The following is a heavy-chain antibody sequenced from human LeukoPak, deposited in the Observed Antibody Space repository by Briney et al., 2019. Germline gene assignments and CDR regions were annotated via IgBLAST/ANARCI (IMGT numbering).Heavy chain of an antibody. CDR1: GGSISSSNW. CDR3: ASHPPDYYDSSGYYY. J-gene: IGHJ4*02. CDR2: IYHSGST. Sequence: SETLSLTCAVSGGSISSSNWWSWVRQPPGKGLEWIGEIYHSGSTNYNPSLKSRVTISVDKSKNQFSLKLSSVTAADTAVYYCASHPPDYYDSSGYYYWGQETLVTVSS. V-gene: IGHV4-4*02. D-gene: IGHD3-22*01.